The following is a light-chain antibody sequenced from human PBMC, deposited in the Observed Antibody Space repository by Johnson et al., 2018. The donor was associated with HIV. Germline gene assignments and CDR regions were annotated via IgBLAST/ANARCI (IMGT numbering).Light chain of an antibody. V-gene: IGLV1-51*01. Sequence: QSVLTQPPSVSAAPGQKVTISCSGTSSNIGNNYVSWYQQLPGTAPKLLIYDNNKRPSGIPDRFSGSKSGTSATLGITGLQTGEEADYYCGTWDSSLSGVFGTGTKVTVL. CDR3: GTWDSSLSGV. CDR1: SSNIGNNY. CDR2: DNN. J-gene: IGLJ1*01.